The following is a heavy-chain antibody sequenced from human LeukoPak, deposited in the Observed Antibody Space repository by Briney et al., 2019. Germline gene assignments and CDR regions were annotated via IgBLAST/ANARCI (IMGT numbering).Heavy chain of an antibody. CDR1: GFTFSSDL. V-gene: IGHV3-74*01. Sequence: GGSLRLSCAASGFTFSSDLMHWVRQDPGKGLVWVSRINSDGTTTNYADSVKGRFTISRDNAKNALYLQMNSLRAEDTSLYYCARAITGSRNAMDVWGQGTTVTVSS. CDR3: ARAITGSRNAMDV. CDR2: INSDGTTT. J-gene: IGHJ6*02. D-gene: IGHD1-20*01.